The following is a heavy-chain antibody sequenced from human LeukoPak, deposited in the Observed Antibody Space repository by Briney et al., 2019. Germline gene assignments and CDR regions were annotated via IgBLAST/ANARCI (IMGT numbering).Heavy chain of an antibody. CDR3: ARDTGYSSSWHWFDP. J-gene: IGHJ5*02. Sequence: GGTLRLSCAASGFTFSSYGMSWVRQAPGKGLEWVSAISGSGGSTYYADSVKGRFTISRDNSKNTLYLQMNSLRAEDTALYYCARDTGYSSSWHWFDPWGQGTLVTVSS. CDR2: ISGSGGST. CDR1: GFTFSSYG. V-gene: IGHV3-23*01. D-gene: IGHD6-13*01.